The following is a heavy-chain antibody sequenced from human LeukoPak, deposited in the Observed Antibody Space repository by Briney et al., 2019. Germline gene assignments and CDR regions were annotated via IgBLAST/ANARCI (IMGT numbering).Heavy chain of an antibody. D-gene: IGHD6-19*01. CDR2: ISGSGGST. CDR1: GFTFSSYA. J-gene: IGHJ4*02. V-gene: IGHV3-23*01. Sequence: GGSLRLSCAASGFTFSSYAMSWVRQAPGKGLEWVPAISGSGGSTYYADSVKGRFTISRDNSKSTLYLQMNSLRAEDTAVYYCAKDQGQWLFFRYFDYWGQGTLVTVSS. CDR3: AKDQGQWLFFRYFDY.